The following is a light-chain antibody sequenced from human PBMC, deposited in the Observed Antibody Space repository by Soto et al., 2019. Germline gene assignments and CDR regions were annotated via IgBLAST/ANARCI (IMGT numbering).Light chain of an antibody. V-gene: IGKV1-5*03. Sequence: DIQMTQSPSTLSASVGDRVTITCRASQSISDSLAWYQQKPGKAPKLLIYKASRLESGVPSRFSGSGSGTEFTHTITSLQPDDFATFYCQQYETYRLTFGQGTKVEVK. CDR1: QSISDS. CDR3: QQYETYRLT. J-gene: IGKJ1*01. CDR2: KAS.